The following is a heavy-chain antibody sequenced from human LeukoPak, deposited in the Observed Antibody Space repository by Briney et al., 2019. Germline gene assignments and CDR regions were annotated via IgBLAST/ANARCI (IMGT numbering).Heavy chain of an antibody. J-gene: IGHJ4*02. CDR3: ARGRNYDILTGYYPYYFDY. CDR1: GDSVSSNSAI. CDR2: TYYRSKWYI. D-gene: IGHD3-9*01. Sequence: SQTLSLTCAISGDSVSSNSAIWNWIRQSPSRGLEWLGRTYYRSKWYIDYGASVKSRITINADTSKNQFSLQLSSVTAADTAVYYCARGRNYDILTGYYPYYFDYWGQGTLVTVSS. V-gene: IGHV6-1*01.